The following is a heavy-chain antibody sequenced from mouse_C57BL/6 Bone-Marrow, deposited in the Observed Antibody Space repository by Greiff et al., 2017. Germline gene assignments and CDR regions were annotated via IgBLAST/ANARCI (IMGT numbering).Heavy chain of an antibody. CDR1: GYTFTSYD. Sequence: QVQLQQSGPELVKPGASVKLSCKASGYTFTSYDINWVKQRPGQGLEWIGWIYPGDGSTKYNEKFKGKATLTVDTSSSTAYMELHSLTSADSAVYFCARENICNYWYFEGWGTGTTVTVSS. V-gene: IGHV1-85*01. CDR2: IYPGDGST. J-gene: IGHJ1*03. CDR3: ARENICNYWYFEG. D-gene: IGHD1-3*01.